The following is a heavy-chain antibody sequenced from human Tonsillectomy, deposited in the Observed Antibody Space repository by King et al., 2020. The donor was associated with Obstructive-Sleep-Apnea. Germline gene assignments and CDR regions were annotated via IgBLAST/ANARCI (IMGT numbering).Heavy chain of an antibody. CDR3: ARGSGGSFAY. CDR1: GGSFSAYY. D-gene: IGHD1-1*01. Sequence: VQLQQWGAGLLKPSETLSLTCGVHGGSFSAYYWTWIRQRPGRGLEWIGEIHHSGSTNYNPSLRSRGTISLDTPNNQFSLRLSSMTAADTAVDYCARGSGGSFAYWGQGTLVTVSS. J-gene: IGHJ4*02. V-gene: IGHV4-34*01. CDR2: IHHSGST.